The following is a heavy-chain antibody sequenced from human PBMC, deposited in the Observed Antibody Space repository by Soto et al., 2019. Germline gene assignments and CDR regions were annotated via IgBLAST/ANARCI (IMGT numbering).Heavy chain of an antibody. Sequence: QVQLVQSGAEVKKPGSSVKVSCKASGGTFSSYAISWVRQAPGQGLEWMGGIIPIFGTANYAQKFQGRVTINADESTSAAYMERSSLRSEDTAVYFWARESRYCSGGSCYFLPGIDYWGQGTLVTVSS. V-gene: IGHV1-69*12. CDR3: ARESRYCSGGSCYFLPGIDY. CDR2: IIPIFGTA. D-gene: IGHD2-15*01. J-gene: IGHJ4*02. CDR1: GGTFSSYA.